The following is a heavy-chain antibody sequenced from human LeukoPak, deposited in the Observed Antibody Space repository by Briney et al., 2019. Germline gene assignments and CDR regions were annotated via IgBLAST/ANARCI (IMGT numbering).Heavy chain of an antibody. CDR3: ARGIADVVPAANGDNYYGMDV. J-gene: IGHJ6*02. CDR2: IIPILGIA. V-gene: IGHV1-69*04. CDR1: GGTFSSYA. D-gene: IGHD2-2*01. Sequence: SVRVSCKASGGTFSSYAISWVRQAPGQGLEWMGRIIPILGIANYAQKFQGRVTITADKSTSTAYMELSSLRSEDTAVYYCARGIADVVPAANGDNYYGMDVWGQGTTVTVSS.